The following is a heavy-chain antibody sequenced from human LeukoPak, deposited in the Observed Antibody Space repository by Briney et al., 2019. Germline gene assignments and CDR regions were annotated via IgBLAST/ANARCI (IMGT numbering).Heavy chain of an antibody. D-gene: IGHD3-10*01. CDR3: VRVANYGLFDY. CDR1: GGSTINYY. CDR2: IYYSGET. J-gene: IGHJ4*02. Sequence: PSETLSLICTVSGGSTINYYWTWLRQPPGKTMEWIGYIYYSGETNYNPSLNSRVTMSVDTSKNQFSLNLTSVTAADMAVYYCVRVANYGLFDYWGRGTLVTVSS. V-gene: IGHV4-59*01.